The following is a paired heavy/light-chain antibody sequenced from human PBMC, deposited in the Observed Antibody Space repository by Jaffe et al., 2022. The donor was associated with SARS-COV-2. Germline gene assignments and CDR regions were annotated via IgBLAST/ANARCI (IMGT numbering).Heavy chain of an antibody. Sequence: QITLKVSGPTLVKPTQTLTLTCTFSGFSLSSTGMGVGWIRQPPGKALEWLALIFWDDNKRYSPSLKTRLTITKDTSKNQVVLTMTNLDPVDTATYYCAHREPAGSWFDPWGQGILVTVSS. J-gene: IGHJ5*02. D-gene: IGHD2-2*01. CDR2: IFWDDNK. V-gene: IGHV2-5*02. CDR1: GFSLSSTGMG. CDR3: AHREPAGSWFDP.
Light chain of an antibody. CDR3: QNYYSAPYT. V-gene: IGKV1-27*01. CDR1: QGISDN. CDR2: AAS. Sequence: DIQMTQSPSSLSASVGDRVTITCRASQGISDNLAWYQQKPGKVPELLIYAASALQSGVPSRFRGSGSGTDFILTISSLQPEDVATYYCQNYYSAPYTFGQGTKLEIK. J-gene: IGKJ2*01.